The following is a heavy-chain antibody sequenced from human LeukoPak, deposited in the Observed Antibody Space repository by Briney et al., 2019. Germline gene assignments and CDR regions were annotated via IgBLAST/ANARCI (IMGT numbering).Heavy chain of an antibody. CDR3: AREQQLSDAFDI. Sequence: SVKVSCKASGGTFSSYAISWVRQAPGQGLEWMGGIIPIFGTANYAQKFQGRVTITTDESTSTAYMELSSLRSEDTAVYYCAREQQLSDAFDIWGQGTMVTVSS. J-gene: IGHJ3*02. CDR2: IIPIFGTA. CDR1: GGTFSSYA. V-gene: IGHV1-69*05. D-gene: IGHD6-13*01.